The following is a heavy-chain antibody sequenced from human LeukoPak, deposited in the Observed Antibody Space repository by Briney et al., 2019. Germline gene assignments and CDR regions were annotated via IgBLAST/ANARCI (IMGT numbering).Heavy chain of an antibody. CDR1: GFTFSNYA. CDR2: ISGSGDST. Sequence: GGSLRLSCAASGFTFSNYAMRWVRQAPGKGLEWVSGISGSGDSTYYADSVKGRFTISRDNSKNTLYLQMNSLRAEDTAVYYCARAYFDYWGQGTLVTVSS. CDR3: ARAYFDY. V-gene: IGHV3-23*01. J-gene: IGHJ4*02.